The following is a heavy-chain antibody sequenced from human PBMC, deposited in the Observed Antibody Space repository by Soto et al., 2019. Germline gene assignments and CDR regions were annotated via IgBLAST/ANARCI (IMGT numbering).Heavy chain of an antibody. V-gene: IGHV1-69*01. D-gene: IGHD4-17*01. CDR1: GGTVRSYA. Sequence: QVQLVQSGAEVKKPGSSVKVSCKASGGTVRSYAISWVRQAPGQGLEWMGGIIPIFGTANYAQKFQGRVTITADESTSTAYMELSSLRSEDTAVYYCARRAYGDYVNRFDYWGQGTLVTVSS. J-gene: IGHJ4*02. CDR3: ARRAYGDYVNRFDY. CDR2: IIPIFGTA.